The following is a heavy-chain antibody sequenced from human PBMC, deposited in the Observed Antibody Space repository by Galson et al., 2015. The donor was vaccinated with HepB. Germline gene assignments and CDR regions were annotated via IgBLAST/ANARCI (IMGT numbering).Heavy chain of an antibody. Sequence: SLRLSCAASGFIFSSYGMHGVRQAPGKGLEWVAVIWYDGSNKYYADSVTGRFTLSRDNSKNTLYLQMNSLRAEDTAVYYCARDRSYSSSWYLTSRVIDYWGQGTLVTVSS. CDR3: ARDRSYSSSWYLTSRVIDY. D-gene: IGHD6-13*01. CDR2: IWYDGSNK. V-gene: IGHV3-33*01. J-gene: IGHJ4*02. CDR1: GFIFSSYG.